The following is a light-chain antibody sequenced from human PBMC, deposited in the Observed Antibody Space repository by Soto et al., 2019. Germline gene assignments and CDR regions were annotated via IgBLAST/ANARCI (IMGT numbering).Light chain of an antibody. CDR2: GVS. CDR3: CSAAGSLTWV. V-gene: IGLV2-23*02. J-gene: IGLJ3*02. CDR1: SSDVGSHNF. Sequence: QSALTQPASVSGSPGQSITISCTGTSSDVGSHNFVSWYQQHPGKAPKLMIYGVSERPSGVSNRFSGSKSGNTASLTISGLQAEDEADYYCCSAAGSLTWVFGGGTKLTVL.